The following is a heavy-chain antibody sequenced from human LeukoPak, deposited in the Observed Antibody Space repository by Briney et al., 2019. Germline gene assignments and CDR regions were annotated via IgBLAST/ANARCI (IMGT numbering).Heavy chain of an antibody. CDR1: GGSISRSYDD. CDR2: IYDSGST. CDR3: ASPLASSWYISAY. Sequence: PSETLSLTCTVSGGSISRSYDDWGWIRQPPGKGLEWFGSIYDSGSTHYNPSLKIQLTISVDTSKNSFSLKVRSVTAADTLVCFCASPLASSWYISAYWGEGTLLTVPS. J-gene: IGHJ4*02. D-gene: IGHD6-13*01. V-gene: IGHV4-39*01.